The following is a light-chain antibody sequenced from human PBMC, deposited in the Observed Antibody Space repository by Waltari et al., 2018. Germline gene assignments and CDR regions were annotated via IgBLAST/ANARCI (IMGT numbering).Light chain of an antibody. CDR1: RDIAHF. CDR2: GAS. J-gene: IGKJ1*01. Sequence: DSQMTQSSSSLSASVGDSVTITCRASRDIAHFLAWYQHKPGKVPRLLIYGASTLQSGVPSRFSGSGFGTDFTLTISSLQPEDVATYYCQRFIGAPWPFGQGTKVEIK. CDR3: QRFIGAPWP. V-gene: IGKV1-27*01.